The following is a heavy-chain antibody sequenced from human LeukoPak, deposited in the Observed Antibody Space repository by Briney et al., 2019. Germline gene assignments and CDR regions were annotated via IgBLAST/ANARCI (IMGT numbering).Heavy chain of an antibody. J-gene: IGHJ5*02. D-gene: IGHD2-8*02. CDR2: IHHSGTF. V-gene: IGHV4-4*02. CDR3: VYVLAGGFDP. CDR1: IGSISSSKW. Sequence: PSETLSLTCSVSIGSISSSKWWSWVRQPPGKGLEWIGEIHHSGTFNYNPSLQSRLAISLDKSQNQFSLRLTSVTAADTAVYYCVYVLAGGFDPWGQGTLVTVSS.